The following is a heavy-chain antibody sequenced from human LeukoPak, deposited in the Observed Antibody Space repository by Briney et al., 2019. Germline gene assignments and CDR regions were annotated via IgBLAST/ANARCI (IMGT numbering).Heavy chain of an antibody. Sequence: GGSLRLSCAASGFTFSNYAMSWVRQAPGKGLEWVSGISGSGVGTSYADSVKGRFTISRDNSKNTLYLQMNSLRAEDTAVYYCASPSTIVVVITSFDYWGQGTLVTVSS. CDR3: ASPSTIVVVITSFDY. D-gene: IGHD3-22*01. CDR2: ISGSGVGT. CDR1: GFTFSNYA. J-gene: IGHJ4*02. V-gene: IGHV3-23*01.